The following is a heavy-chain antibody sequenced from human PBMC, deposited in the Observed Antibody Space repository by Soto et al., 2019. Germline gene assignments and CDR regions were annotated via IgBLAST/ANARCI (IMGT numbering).Heavy chain of an antibody. CDR2: IHSSRPTI. Sequence: EVQLVESGGGFVQPGGSLRLSCSASGFTFTTFSMNWVRQAPGKGLEWVSYIHSSRPTIFYADSVKGRFTISRDNAKNSLYLQMNSLRVEDTALYYCARGNYCDGDRCTDGPNWFGPWGQGTLVTVSS. D-gene: IGHD2-21*01. J-gene: IGHJ5*02. CDR1: GFTFTTFS. V-gene: IGHV3-48*01. CDR3: ARGNYCDGDRCTDGPNWFGP.